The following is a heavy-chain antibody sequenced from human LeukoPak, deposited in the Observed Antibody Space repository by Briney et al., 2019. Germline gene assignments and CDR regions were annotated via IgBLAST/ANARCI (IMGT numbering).Heavy chain of an antibody. CDR3: ARGKGGFYYGSGSFHPNWFDP. D-gene: IGHD3-10*01. Sequence: GSVKVSCKASGYTFTSYGISWVRQAPGQGLEWMGWISAYNGNTNYAQKLQGRVTMTTDTSTSTAYMELRSLRSEDTAVYYCARGKGGFYYGSGSFHPNWFDPWGQGTLVTVSS. V-gene: IGHV1-18*01. CDR1: GYTFTSYG. J-gene: IGHJ5*02. CDR2: ISAYNGNT.